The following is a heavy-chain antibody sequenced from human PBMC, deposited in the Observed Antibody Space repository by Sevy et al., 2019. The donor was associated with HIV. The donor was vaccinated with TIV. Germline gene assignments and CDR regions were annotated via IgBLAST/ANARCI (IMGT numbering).Heavy chain of an antibody. D-gene: IGHD6-13*01. Sequence: GGSLRLSCEASGFTFSSYWMSWVRQAPGKGLEWVANIKEDGSVKYYVDSVKGRFTISRDNAKNSVYLQMNSLRAEDTALNYCVRAIGAAGSYWGQGTLVTVSS. CDR3: VRAIGAAGSY. J-gene: IGHJ4*02. CDR1: GFTFSSYW. CDR2: IKEDGSVK. V-gene: IGHV3-7*01.